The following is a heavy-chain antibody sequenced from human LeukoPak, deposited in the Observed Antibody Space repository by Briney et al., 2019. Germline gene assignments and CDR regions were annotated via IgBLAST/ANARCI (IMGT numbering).Heavy chain of an antibody. CDR3: ARDSGESWYGDFLGRGDAFDI. Sequence: GGSLRLSCAASGFTFSSYWMSWVRQAPGKGLEWVANIKQDGSEKYYVDSVKGRFTISRDNAKNSLYLQMNSLRAEDTAVYYCARDSGESWYGDFLGRGDAFDIWGQGTMVTVSS. CDR2: IKQDGSEK. V-gene: IGHV3-7*01. D-gene: IGHD6-13*01. J-gene: IGHJ3*02. CDR1: GFTFSSYW.